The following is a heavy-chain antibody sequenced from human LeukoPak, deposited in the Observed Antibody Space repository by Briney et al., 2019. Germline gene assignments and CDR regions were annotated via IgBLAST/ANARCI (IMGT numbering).Heavy chain of an antibody. Sequence: GASVKVSCKASGGTFSSYAISWVRQAPGQGLEWVGRIIPILGIANYAQKFQGRVTITADKSTSTACMELSSLRSEDTAVYYCARGSSSRGDYWGQGTLVTVSS. CDR1: GGTFSSYA. J-gene: IGHJ4*02. CDR3: ARGSSSRGDY. CDR2: IIPILGIA. D-gene: IGHD1-26*01. V-gene: IGHV1-69*04.